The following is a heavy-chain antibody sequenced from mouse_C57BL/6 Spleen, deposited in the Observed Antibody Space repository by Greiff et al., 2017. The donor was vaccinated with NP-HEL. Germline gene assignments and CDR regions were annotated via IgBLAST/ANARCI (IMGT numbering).Heavy chain of an antibody. CDR1: GFTFTDYY. CDR3: ARYEGNYDAMDY. Sequence: EVKVVESGGGLVQPGGSLSLSCAASGFTFTDYYMSWVRQPPGKALEWLGFIRNKANGYTTEYSASVKGRFTISRDNSQSILYLQMNALRAEDSATYYCARYEGNYDAMDYWGQGTSVTVSS. CDR2: IRNKANGYTT. V-gene: IGHV7-3*01. J-gene: IGHJ4*01. D-gene: IGHD2-1*01.